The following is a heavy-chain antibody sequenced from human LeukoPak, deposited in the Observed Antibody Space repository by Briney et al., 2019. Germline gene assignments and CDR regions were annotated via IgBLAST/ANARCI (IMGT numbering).Heavy chain of an antibody. J-gene: IGHJ6*03. CDR1: GFTVSIDY. Sequence: GGSRRLSCAASGFTVSIDYMSWGRQTPGKGLESGSDFYSGGSTYYADSVKGRFTISRDNSKNTLYLQMNSLRAEDTAVYYCARDVRGYCSGTSCYGGYYYYMDVWGKGTTVTVSS. V-gene: IGHV3-53*01. CDR3: ARDVRGYCSGTSCYGGYYYYMDV. CDR2: FYSGGST. D-gene: IGHD2-2*01.